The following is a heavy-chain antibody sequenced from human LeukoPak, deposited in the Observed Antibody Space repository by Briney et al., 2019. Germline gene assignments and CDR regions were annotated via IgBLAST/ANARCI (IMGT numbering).Heavy chain of an antibody. J-gene: IGHJ4*02. V-gene: IGHV3-11*01. CDR1: GFTFSDYY. CDR2: ISSSGSTI. Sequence: GGSPRLSCAASGFTFSDYYMSWIRQAPGKGLKWVSYISSSGSTIYYADSVKGRFTISRDNAKNSLYLQMNSLRAEDTAVYYCARSGITIFGVAVYYFDYWGQGTLVTVSS. CDR3: ARSGITIFGVAVYYFDY. D-gene: IGHD3-3*01.